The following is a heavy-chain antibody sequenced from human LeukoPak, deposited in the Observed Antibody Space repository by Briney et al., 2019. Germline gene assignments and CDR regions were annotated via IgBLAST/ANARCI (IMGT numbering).Heavy chain of an antibody. CDR1: GFTFSSYA. Sequence: GGSLRLSCAASGFTFSSYAMHWVRQAPGKGLEWVVVISYDGSNKDYADSVKGRFTISRDNSKNTLYLQMNCLRAEDTAVYYCARAYYDSSGYDYWSQGTLVTVSS. J-gene: IGHJ4*02. V-gene: IGHV3-30-3*01. CDR3: ARAYYDSSGYDY. D-gene: IGHD3-22*01. CDR2: ISYDGSNK.